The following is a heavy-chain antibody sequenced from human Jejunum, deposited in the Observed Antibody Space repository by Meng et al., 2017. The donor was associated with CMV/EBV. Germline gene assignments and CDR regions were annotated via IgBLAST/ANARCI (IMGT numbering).Heavy chain of an antibody. CDR1: FSATGYG. D-gene: IGHD6-6*01. CDR3: VRAFGIGARTLSHLDT. V-gene: IGHV5-51*01. CDR2: IYPGDSDI. J-gene: IGHJ5*02. Sequence: FSATGYGIGWVRQMPGKGLEWMGLIYPGDSDIRYRPSFQGQVAVSADTSTHTAYLQWSSLKASDTAIYYCVRAFGIGARTLSHLDTWGQGTLVTVSS.